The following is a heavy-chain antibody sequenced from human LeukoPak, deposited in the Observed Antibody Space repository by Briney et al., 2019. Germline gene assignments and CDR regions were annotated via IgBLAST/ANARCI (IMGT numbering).Heavy chain of an antibody. J-gene: IGHJ4*02. CDR3: ARCRRIWGSYFDY. CDR1: GGSFSGYY. Sequence: SETLSLTCAVYGGSFSGYYWSWIRQPPGKGLEWIGEINHSGSTNYNPSLKSRVTISVDTSKNQFSLKLSSVTAADTAVYYCARCRRIWGSYFDYWGQGTLVTVSS. V-gene: IGHV4-34*01. D-gene: IGHD3-16*01. CDR2: INHSGST.